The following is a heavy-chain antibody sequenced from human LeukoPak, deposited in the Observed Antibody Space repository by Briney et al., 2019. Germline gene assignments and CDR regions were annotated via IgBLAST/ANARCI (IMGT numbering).Heavy chain of an antibody. D-gene: IGHD2-2*01. J-gene: IGHJ6*03. V-gene: IGHV4-34*01. CDR1: GGSFSGYY. CDR2: INHSGST. CDR3: ARGHYVVVPAGDLYYYYYMDV. Sequence: PSETLSLTCAVYGGSFSGYYWSWIRQPPGKGLEWIGEINHSGSTNYNPSLKCRVTISVDTSKNQFSLKLTSVPAADTAVYYCARGHYVVVPAGDLYYYYYMDVWGKGTTVTVSS.